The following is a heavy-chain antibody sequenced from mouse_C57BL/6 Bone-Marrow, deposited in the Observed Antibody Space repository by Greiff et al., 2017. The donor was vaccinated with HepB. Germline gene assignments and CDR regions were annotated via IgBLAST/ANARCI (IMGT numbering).Heavy chain of an antibody. J-gene: IGHJ4*01. D-gene: IGHD1-1*01. CDR1: GFNFSSYA. CDR2: ISDGGSYT. Sequence: EVKLMESGGGLVKPGGSLKLSCAASGFNFSSYAMSWVRQTPEKRLEWVATISDGGSYTYYPDNVKGRFTISRDNAKNNLYLQMSHLKSEDTAMYYCARGYYYGSSSYAMDYWGQGTSVTVSS. V-gene: IGHV5-4*03. CDR3: ARGYYYGSSSYAMDY.